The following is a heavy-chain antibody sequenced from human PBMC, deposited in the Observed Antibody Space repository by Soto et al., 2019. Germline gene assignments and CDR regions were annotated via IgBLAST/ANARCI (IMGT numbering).Heavy chain of an antibody. D-gene: IGHD1-26*01. V-gene: IGHV3-7*05. Sequence: GGSLRLSCAASGFTFSSYWMSWVRQAPGKGLEWVANIKQDGSEKYYVDSVKGRFTISRDNAKNSRYLQMNSLRAEDTAVYYCASAKGATIPNRNYYYYYGMDVWGQGTTVTVSS. CDR3: ASAKGATIPNRNYYYYYGMDV. J-gene: IGHJ6*02. CDR2: IKQDGSEK. CDR1: GFTFSSYW.